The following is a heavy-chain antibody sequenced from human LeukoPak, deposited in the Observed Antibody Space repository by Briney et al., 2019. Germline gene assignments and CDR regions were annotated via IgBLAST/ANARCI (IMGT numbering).Heavy chain of an antibody. CDR2: ISSSSSYI. J-gene: IGHJ6*03. Sequence: GGSLRLSCAASGFTFSSYSMNWVRQAPGKGLEWVSSISSSSSYIYYADSVKGRFTISRDNAKDSLYLQMNSLRAEDTAVYYCARGGGYYDFWSGPPDYYYMDVWGKGTTVTVSS. V-gene: IGHV3-21*01. CDR1: GFTFSSYS. CDR3: ARGGGYYDFWSGPPDYYYMDV. D-gene: IGHD3-3*01.